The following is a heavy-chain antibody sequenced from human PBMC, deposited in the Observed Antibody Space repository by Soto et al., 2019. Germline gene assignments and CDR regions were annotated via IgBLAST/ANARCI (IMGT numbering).Heavy chain of an antibody. J-gene: IGHJ4*02. V-gene: IGHV4-4*02. CDR1: NGSISSSNW. D-gene: IGHD6-19*01. Sequence: HVQLQESGPGLVKPSGTLSLTCSVSNGSISSSNWWNWVRQPPGMELEWIGEIYNTGSTNYNPSLKSRVSISVDKSKNQSSLRLNSVTAADTAVYYCARAVAGFDFDYWGQGTLVTVSS. CDR2: IYNTGST. CDR3: ARAVAGFDFDY.